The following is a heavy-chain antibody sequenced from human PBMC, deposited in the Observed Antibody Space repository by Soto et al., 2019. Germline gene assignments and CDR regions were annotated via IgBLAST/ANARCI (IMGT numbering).Heavy chain of an antibody. Sequence: GESLRFACTCSGYSFSCYSIAWVRQKPGKGLEWMGRIDPSDSQTYYSPSFRGHVTISVTKSITTVFLQWSSLRDSDTAMYYCARQIYDSDTGPNFQYYFDSWGQGTPVTVSS. D-gene: IGHD3-22*01. CDR2: IDPSDSQT. V-gene: IGHV5-10-1*01. J-gene: IGHJ4*02. CDR1: GYSFSCYS. CDR3: ARQIYDSDTGPNFQYYFDS.